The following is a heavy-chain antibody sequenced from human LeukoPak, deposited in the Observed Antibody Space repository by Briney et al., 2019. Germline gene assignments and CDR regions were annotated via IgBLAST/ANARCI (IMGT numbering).Heavy chain of an antibody. CDR3: ARVLSPGIVGAIDNWFDP. V-gene: IGHV1-69*04. Sequence: SVKLSCKASGATFSSYAVSWVRQAPGQGLEWMGRIIPILGIANYAQKFQGRVTITADKSTSTAYMELSSLRSEDTAVYYCARVLSPGIVGAIDNWFDPWGQGTLVTVSS. J-gene: IGHJ5*02. CDR2: IIPILGIA. D-gene: IGHD1-26*01. CDR1: GATFSSYA.